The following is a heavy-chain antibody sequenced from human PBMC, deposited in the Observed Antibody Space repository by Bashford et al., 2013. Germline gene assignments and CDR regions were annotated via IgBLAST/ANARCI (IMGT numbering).Heavy chain of an antibody. Sequence: SVKVSCKASEDTFANYAISWVRQAPGQRLEWMEGSIPMFDVAKSAQKFQSRVTITADKSTYTAYMELRSLSSDDTAMYYCVRDVDAAAGYFDSWGQGTLVTVSS. CDR3: VRDVDAAAGYFDS. V-gene: IGHV1-69*10. CDR1: EDTFANYA. CDR2: SIPMFDVA. D-gene: IGHD6-13*01. J-gene: IGHJ4*02.